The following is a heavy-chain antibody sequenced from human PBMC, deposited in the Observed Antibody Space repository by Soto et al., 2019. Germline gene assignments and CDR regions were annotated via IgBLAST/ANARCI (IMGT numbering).Heavy chain of an antibody. J-gene: IGHJ5*02. CDR1: GVAFSSYW. V-gene: IGHV3-74*03. Sequence: QLVESGGGSVQPGGSLRLSCAASGVAFSSYWMHWVRQVPGKGLVWVAHTNSYGSDTTYADSVKGRFTISRDNARNTLYLQMNSLRDEDTAVYYCVSERSGYSFDNWGQGALVIVSS. CDR3: VSERSGYSFDN. D-gene: IGHD1-1*01. CDR2: TNSYGSDT.